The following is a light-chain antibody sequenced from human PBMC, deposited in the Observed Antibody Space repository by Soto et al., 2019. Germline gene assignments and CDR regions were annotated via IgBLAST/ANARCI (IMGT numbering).Light chain of an antibody. J-gene: IGKJ1*01. Sequence: EIVLTQSPGTLSVSPGERVTLSCRASQSVDRKTLNWYQQKPGQSPRLLIYGASRRATGIPDRFSGSGSGTDFTLTISRLEAEDFAVYFWHHYLSSLWTFGQGTKVEIK. V-gene: IGKV3-20*01. CDR1: QSVDRKT. CDR2: GAS. CDR3: HHYLSSLWT.